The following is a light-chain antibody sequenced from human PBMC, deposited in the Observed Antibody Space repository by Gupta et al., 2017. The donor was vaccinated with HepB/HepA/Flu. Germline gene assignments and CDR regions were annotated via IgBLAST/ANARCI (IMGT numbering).Light chain of an antibody. CDR1: QNRLYSSNSKNY. Sequence: DIMMTQPPDSLALSLGEGTTISCKSSQNRLYSSNSKNYLGWYQQRPVQPPKLLISWASTRESGVPARFSGSGSVTEFTLTISSLQAEDVAAYYCQQYYSTPLTFGGGTKVEIK. J-gene: IGKJ4*01. CDR3: QQYYSTPLT. V-gene: IGKV4-1*01. CDR2: WAS.